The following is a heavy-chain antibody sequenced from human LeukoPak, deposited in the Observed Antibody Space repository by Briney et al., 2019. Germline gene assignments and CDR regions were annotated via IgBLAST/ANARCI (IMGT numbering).Heavy chain of an antibody. J-gene: IGHJ4*02. Sequence: GGSLRLSCVASGFTFSNYYMHWVRQAPGKGLEWVAIISDDGERKFYADSVRGRITISRDKSKNTLFLQMNSLRAEDTAVYYCARAAIFDYWGQGTLVTVSS. CDR1: GFTFSNYY. V-gene: IGHV3-30*03. CDR2: ISDDGERK. CDR3: ARAAIFDY.